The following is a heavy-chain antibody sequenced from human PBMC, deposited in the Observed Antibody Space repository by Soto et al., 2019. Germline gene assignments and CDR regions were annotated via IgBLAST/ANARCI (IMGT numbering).Heavy chain of an antibody. D-gene: IGHD6-6*01. CDR2: ISGSGGST. J-gene: IGHJ6*02. CDR3: AKVMGRQLVFGMDV. Sequence: GGSLRLSCAASGCTCDDYAMSCVLQSPWKWLDWVSAISGSGGSTYYADSVKGRFTISRDKSKNTLYLQMNSLRAEDTAVYYCAKVMGRQLVFGMDVWGQGTTVTVSS. CDR1: GCTCDDYA. V-gene: IGHV3-23*01.